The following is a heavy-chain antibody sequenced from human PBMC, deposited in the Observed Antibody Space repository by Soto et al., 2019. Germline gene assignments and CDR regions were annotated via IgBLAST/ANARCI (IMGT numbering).Heavy chain of an antibody. D-gene: IGHD6-19*01. V-gene: IGHV3-30*18. J-gene: IGHJ4*02. CDR1: GFTFSSYG. Sequence: QVQLVESGGGVVQPGRSLRLSCAASGFTFSSYGMHWVRQAPGKGLEWVAVISYDGSNKYYADSVKGRFTISRDNSKNTLYLQMNSLRAEDTAVYYCAKTMSCWFLPLSGYWGQGTLVTVSS. CDR3: AKTMSCWFLPLSGY. CDR2: ISYDGSNK.